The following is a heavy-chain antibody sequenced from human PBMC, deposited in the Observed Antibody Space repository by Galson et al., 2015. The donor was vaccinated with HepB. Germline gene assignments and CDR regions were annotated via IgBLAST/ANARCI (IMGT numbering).Heavy chain of an antibody. D-gene: IGHD2-2*01. CDR1: GFTFSSYS. V-gene: IGHV3-48*01. J-gene: IGHJ6*02. Sequence: LRLSCAASGFTFSSYSMNWVRQAPGKGLEWVSYISSSSSTIYYADSVKGRFTISRDNAKNSLYLQMNSLRAEDTAVYYCARDPSRCSSTSCPYYYGMDVWGQGTTVTVSS. CDR3: ARDPSRCSSTSCPYYYGMDV. CDR2: ISSSSSTI.